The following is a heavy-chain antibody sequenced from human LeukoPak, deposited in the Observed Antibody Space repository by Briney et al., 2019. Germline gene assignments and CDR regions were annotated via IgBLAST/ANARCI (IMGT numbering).Heavy chain of an antibody. CDR2: ISGSGGST. CDR3: ARGRIGGPDAFDI. Sequence: SGGSLRLSCAASGFTFSSYAMSWVRQAPGKGLEWVSAISGSGGSTYYADSVKGRFTISRDNSKNTLYLQMNSLRAEDTAVYYCARGRIGGPDAFDIWGQGTMVTVSS. J-gene: IGHJ3*02. CDR1: GFTFSSYA. V-gene: IGHV3-23*01. D-gene: IGHD4-23*01.